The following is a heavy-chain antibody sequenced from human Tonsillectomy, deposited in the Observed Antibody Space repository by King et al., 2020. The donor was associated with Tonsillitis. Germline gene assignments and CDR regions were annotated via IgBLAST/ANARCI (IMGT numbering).Heavy chain of an antibody. CDR3: ARDQFGDYYDGMDD. V-gene: IGHV3-7*03. Sequence: VQLVESGGGLVQPGGSLRLSCAASGFTFSSYWMSWVRQAPGKGLEWVANIKQDGREKYYVDSVKGRFTISRDNSKNSLYLQMNSLRAEDTAVYYCARDQFGDYYDGMDDWGQGTTVTVSS. CDR2: IKQDGREK. CDR1: GFTFSSYW. J-gene: IGHJ6*02. D-gene: IGHD3-10*01.